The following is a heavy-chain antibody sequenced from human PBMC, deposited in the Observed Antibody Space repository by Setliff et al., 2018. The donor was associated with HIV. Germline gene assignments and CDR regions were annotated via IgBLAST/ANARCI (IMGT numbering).Heavy chain of an antibody. CDR2: IGAVGAPT. Sequence: GSLRLSCAASGLIFSSYEMNWVRQAPGKGLEWISFIGAVGAPTHYAESVKGRFTISKDNSRDTLYLQMSSLREEDTAVYYCAKVFAYGIDGFDIWGQGTMVTVSS. V-gene: IGHV3-23*01. CDR1: GLIFSSYE. D-gene: IGHD3-16*01. CDR3: AKVFAYGIDGFDI. J-gene: IGHJ3*02.